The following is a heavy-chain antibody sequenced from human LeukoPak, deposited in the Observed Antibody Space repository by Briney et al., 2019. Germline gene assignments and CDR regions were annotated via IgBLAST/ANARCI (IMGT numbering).Heavy chain of an antibody. D-gene: IGHD3-22*01. CDR2: INTTGSTV. CDR3: AKDFPHYYESSHGMDA. J-gene: IGHJ6*02. CDR1: GFSFGGYE. Sequence: PGGSLRLSCAASGFSFGGYEMNWVRQAPGKGLEWVSYINTTGSTVYYADSVEGRFTISRDNAKNLLYLQMNSLRAEDAAVYYCAKDFPHYYESSHGMDAWGQGTTVNVSS. V-gene: IGHV3-48*03.